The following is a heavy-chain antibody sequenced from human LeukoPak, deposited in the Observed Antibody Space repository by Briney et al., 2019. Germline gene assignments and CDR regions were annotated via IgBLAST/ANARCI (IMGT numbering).Heavy chain of an antibody. CDR3: ARDTRYCSGGSCYVNPFDY. CDR1: GGSISSSSYY. V-gene: IGHV4-39*07. J-gene: IGHJ4*02. D-gene: IGHD2-15*01. Sequence: SETLSLTCTVSGGSISSSSYYWGWIRQPPGKGLEWIGSIYYSGSTYYNPSLKSRVTISVDTSKNQFSLKLSSVTAADTAVYYCARDTRYCSGGSCYVNPFDYWGQGTLVTVSS. CDR2: IYYSGST.